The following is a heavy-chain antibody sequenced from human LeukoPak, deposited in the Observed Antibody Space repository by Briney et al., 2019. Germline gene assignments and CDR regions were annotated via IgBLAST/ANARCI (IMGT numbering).Heavy chain of an antibody. CDR1: GDSISSSIW. J-gene: IGHJ4*02. Sequence: PSETLSLTCAVSGDSISSSIWWSWVRRSPAKGLEWIGEVYHTGTTNYNPSLKSRVTISVDKSKNQFSLRLSSVTAADTAVYYCASQSTLAVPFDFWGQGTLVTVSS. D-gene: IGHD1-1*01. CDR2: VYHTGTT. CDR3: ASQSTLAVPFDF. V-gene: IGHV4-4*02.